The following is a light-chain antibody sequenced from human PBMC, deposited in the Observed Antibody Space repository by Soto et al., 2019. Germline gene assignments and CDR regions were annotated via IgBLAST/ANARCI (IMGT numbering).Light chain of an antibody. J-gene: IGLJ2*01. V-gene: IGLV1-51*01. CDR2: DNN. CDR3: GTWDSSLSAVV. Sequence: QSVLTQPPSVSAAPGQKVTISCSGSSSNIGNNYVSWYQQLPGTAPKLLIYDNNKRPSGIPDRFSGSKSGTSATLGLTGLQTGDAADYYCGTWDSSLSAVVFGGGTKLTVL. CDR1: SSNIGNNY.